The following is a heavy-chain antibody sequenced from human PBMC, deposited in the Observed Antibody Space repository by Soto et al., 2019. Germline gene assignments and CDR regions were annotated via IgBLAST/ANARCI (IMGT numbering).Heavy chain of an antibody. D-gene: IGHD3-22*01. V-gene: IGHV4-59*01. CDR3: ARGKSGYYPYFDN. Sequence: ETLTLTCSVSGYTISCYCMSWVRQPPGKGLEWIGYFYYSRSTNYNPSLKSRVTISVDTSKKQFSLKLRSVTAADTAVYFCARGKSGYYPYFDNWGQGTLVTVSS. CDR2: FYYSRST. CDR1: GYTISCYC. J-gene: IGHJ4*02.